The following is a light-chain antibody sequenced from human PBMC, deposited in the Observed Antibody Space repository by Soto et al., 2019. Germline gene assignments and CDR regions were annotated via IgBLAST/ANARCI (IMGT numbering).Light chain of an antibody. Sequence: DIQMTQSPSTLSASVGDRVTITCRARQSISSWLAWYQQKPGKAPKLLIYDASSLESGVPSRFSGSGSGTEFTLTITSLQPDDFATYYRQQYNSYPWTFGQGTKVEIK. CDR2: DAS. J-gene: IGKJ1*01. CDR1: QSISSW. V-gene: IGKV1-5*01. CDR3: QQYNSYPWT.